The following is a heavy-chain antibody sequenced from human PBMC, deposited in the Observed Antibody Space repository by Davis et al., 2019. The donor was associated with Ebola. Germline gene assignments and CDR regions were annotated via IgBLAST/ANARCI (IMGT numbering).Heavy chain of an antibody. V-gene: IGHV4-34*01. CDR2: INHSGST. J-gene: IGHJ5*02. CDR3: ARNDYDFWSGYYGTNWFDP. D-gene: IGHD3-3*01. CDR1: GGSFSGYY. Sequence: MPSETLSLTCAVYGGSFSGYYWSWIRQPPGKGLEWIGEINHSGSTNYNPSLTSRVTISVDTSKNQFSLKLSSVTAADTAVYYCARNDYDFWSGYYGTNWFDPWGQGTLVTVSS.